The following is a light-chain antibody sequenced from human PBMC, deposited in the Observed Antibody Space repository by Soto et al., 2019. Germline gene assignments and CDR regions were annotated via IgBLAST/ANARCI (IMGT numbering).Light chain of an antibody. J-gene: IGLJ1*01. Sequence: QSALTQPASVSGSPGQSITISCTGTSSDVGGYNYVSWYQQHPGKAPKLMIYDVSNRPSGVSQRFSGSKSGNTASLTISGLQAEDEADYYCTSYTSSSTQVFGTGTKLTVL. CDR2: DVS. CDR1: SSDVGGYNY. CDR3: TSYTSSSTQV. V-gene: IGLV2-14*01.